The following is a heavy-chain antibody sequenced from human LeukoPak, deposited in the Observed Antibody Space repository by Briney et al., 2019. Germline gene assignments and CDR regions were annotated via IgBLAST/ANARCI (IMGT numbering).Heavy chain of an antibody. Sequence: SETLSLTCTVSGGSISSYFWSWIRQPPGKGVEWIGYIYYSGSTTYNPSLKSRVTISVDTSKNQFSLKLSSVTAADTAVYYCARLWDSSGYSGAFDIWGQGTMVTVSS. V-gene: IGHV4-59*08. CDR1: GGSISSYF. CDR2: IYYSGST. J-gene: IGHJ3*02. CDR3: ARLWDSSGYSGAFDI. D-gene: IGHD3-22*01.